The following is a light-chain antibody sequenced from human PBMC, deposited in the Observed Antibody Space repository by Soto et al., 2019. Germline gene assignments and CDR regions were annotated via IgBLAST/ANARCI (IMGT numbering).Light chain of an antibody. CDR1: QGISSA. CDR2: DAS. J-gene: IGKJ5*01. Sequence: AIQLTQSPSSLSASVGARVPITCRASQGISSALAWYPQKPGKAPKLLIYDASSLESGVPSRFSGSGSGTDFTLTISSLQPEDFATYYCQQFNNYPHEITFGQGTRLEIK. CDR3: QQFNNYPHEIT. V-gene: IGKV1D-13*01.